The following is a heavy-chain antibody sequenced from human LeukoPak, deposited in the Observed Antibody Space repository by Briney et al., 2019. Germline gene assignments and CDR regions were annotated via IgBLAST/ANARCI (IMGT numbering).Heavy chain of an antibody. Sequence: GGSLRLSCAASGFSFSTYWMNWVRQAPGKGLEWVSNINTDGTEINYLDSVRGRFTISRDNAKNSLYLQMNSLRAEDTAIYYCATDRGWLQFDYWGQGTLVTVSS. CDR3: ATDRGWLQFDY. CDR2: INTDGTEI. CDR1: GFSFSTYW. J-gene: IGHJ4*02. D-gene: IGHD5-24*01. V-gene: IGHV3-7*01.